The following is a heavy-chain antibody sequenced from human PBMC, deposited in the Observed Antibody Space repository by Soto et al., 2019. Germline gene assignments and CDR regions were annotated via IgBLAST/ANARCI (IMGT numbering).Heavy chain of an antibody. J-gene: IGHJ4*02. Sequence: QVQLVESGGGVVQPGRSLRLSCAASGFTFSSYGMHWVRQAPGKGLEWVAVISYDGSNKYYADSVKGRFTISRDNSKNTLYLQMNSRRAEDRAVFYCAPHGSGWPPLAYGGKEPRATVPS. V-gene: IGHV3-30*03. CDR1: GFTFSSYG. CDR3: APHGSGWPPLAY. CDR2: ISYDGSNK. D-gene: IGHD6-25*01.